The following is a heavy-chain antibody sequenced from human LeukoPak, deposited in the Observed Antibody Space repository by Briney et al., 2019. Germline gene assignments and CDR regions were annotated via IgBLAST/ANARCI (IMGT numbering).Heavy chain of an antibody. D-gene: IGHD2-15*01. J-gene: IGHJ4*02. Sequence: SETLSLTCSVSGGSITGSYWSWIRQPPGKGLEWIGYIFYTGDTNSNPSLKSRVTVSLDTSKNQFSLRLTSVTAADTAVYYCARHPFATPFDYWGLGILVTVSS. V-gene: IGHV4-59*08. CDR2: IFYTGDT. CDR1: GGSITGSY. CDR3: ARHPFATPFDY.